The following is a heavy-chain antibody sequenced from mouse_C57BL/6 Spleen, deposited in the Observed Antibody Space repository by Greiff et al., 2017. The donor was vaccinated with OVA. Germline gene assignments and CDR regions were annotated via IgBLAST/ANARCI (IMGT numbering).Heavy chain of an antibody. V-gene: IGHV1-64*01. D-gene: IGHD1-1*01. CDR1: GYTFTSYW. CDR3: ARSRSYDYAMDY. CDR2: IHPNSGST. Sequence: QVQLKQPGAELVKPGASVKLSCKASGYTFTSYWMHWVKQRPGQGLEWIGMIHPNSGSTNYNEKFKSKATLTVDKSSSTAYMQLSSLTSEDSAVYYCARSRSYDYAMDYWGQGTSVTVSS. J-gene: IGHJ4*01.